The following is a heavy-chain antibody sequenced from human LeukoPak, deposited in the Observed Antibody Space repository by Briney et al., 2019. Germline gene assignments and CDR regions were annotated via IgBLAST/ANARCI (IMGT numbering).Heavy chain of an antibody. CDR1: GGSISSYY. Sequence: PSETLSLTCTVSGGSISSYYWSWLRQPPGKGLEWIGYIYYSGSTNYNPSLKSRVTISVDTSKNQFSLKLSSVTAADTAVYYCARDLRFLEWLPNYYYYGMDVWGQGTTVTVSS. V-gene: IGHV4-59*01. D-gene: IGHD3-3*01. CDR2: IYYSGST. J-gene: IGHJ6*02. CDR3: ARDLRFLEWLPNYYYYGMDV.